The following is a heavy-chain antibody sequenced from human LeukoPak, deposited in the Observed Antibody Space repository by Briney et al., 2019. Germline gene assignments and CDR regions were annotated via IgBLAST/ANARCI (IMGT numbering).Heavy chain of an antibody. CDR3: AREQRWLQSLDY. Sequence: SETLSLTCTVSGDSISDFYWSWIRQPAGKGLEWIGRIYASGSTNYNPSLKSRVTMSVDTSKNQFSLKLSSVTATDTAVYYCAREQRWLQSLDYWGQGTLVTVSS. CDR2: IYASGST. D-gene: IGHD5-24*01. V-gene: IGHV4-4*07. CDR1: GDSISDFY. J-gene: IGHJ4*02.